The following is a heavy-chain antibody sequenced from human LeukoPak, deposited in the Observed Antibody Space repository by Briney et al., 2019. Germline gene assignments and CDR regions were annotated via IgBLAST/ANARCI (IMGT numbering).Heavy chain of an antibody. V-gene: IGHV4-59*08. J-gene: IGHJ4*02. Sequence: PSETLSLTCTVSGGSIRSYYWSWIRQPPGKGLEWIGYIYYSGSTNYNPSLKSRVTISVDTSKNQFSLKLSSVTAADTAVYYCARAAKAVAGSPIDYWGQGTLVTVSS. CDR3: ARAAKAVAGSPIDY. CDR2: IYYSGST. D-gene: IGHD6-19*01. CDR1: GGSIRSYY.